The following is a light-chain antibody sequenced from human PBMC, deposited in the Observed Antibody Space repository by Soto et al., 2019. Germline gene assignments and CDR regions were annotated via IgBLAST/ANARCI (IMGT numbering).Light chain of an antibody. Sequence: QSVLTQPPSASGSPGPSVTISCTGASSDVGGYSYVSWYQQHPGKAPKLMIYEVSKRPSGVPDRFSGSKSGNTASLTVSGLQAEDEADYYCSSYGGSNNLVFGGGTKLTVL. J-gene: IGLJ2*01. CDR1: SSDVGGYSY. V-gene: IGLV2-8*01. CDR2: EVS. CDR3: SSYGGSNNLV.